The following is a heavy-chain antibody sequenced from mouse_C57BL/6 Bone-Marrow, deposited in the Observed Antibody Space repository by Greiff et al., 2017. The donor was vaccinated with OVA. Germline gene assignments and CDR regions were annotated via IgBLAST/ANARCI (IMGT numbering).Heavy chain of an antibody. V-gene: IGHV1-7*01. CDR2: INPSSGYT. J-gene: IGHJ1*03. Sequence: QVQLQQSGAELAKPGASVKLSCKASGYTFTSYWMHWVKQRPGQGLEWIGYINPSSGYTKYNQKFKDKATLTADKSSSTAYMQLSSLTYEDSAVYYCARADCDTGWYFDVWGTGTTVTVSS. CDR3: ARADCDTGWYFDV. D-gene: IGHD4-1*01. CDR1: GYTFTSYW.